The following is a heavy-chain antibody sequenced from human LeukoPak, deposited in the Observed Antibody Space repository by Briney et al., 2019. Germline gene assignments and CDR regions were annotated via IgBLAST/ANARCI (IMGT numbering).Heavy chain of an antibody. CDR1: GGTFSSYG. J-gene: IGHJ4*02. CDR2: IIPIFGTA. CDR3: ARGERWLQLRSHFDY. V-gene: IGHV1-69*13. Sequence: SVKVSCKASGGTFSSYGINWVRQAPGQGLEWMGGIIPIFGTANYAQKFQGRVTITADESTSTAYMELSSLRSEDTAVYYCARGERWLQLRSHFDYWGQGTLVTVSS. D-gene: IGHD5-24*01.